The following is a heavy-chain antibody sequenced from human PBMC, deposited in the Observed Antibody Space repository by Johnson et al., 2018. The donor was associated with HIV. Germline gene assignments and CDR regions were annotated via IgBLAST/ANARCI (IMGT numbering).Heavy chain of an antibody. CDR2: ISSSGNTI. CDR3: VRDDGISGDAFDM. J-gene: IGHJ3*02. D-gene: IGHD3-10*01. CDR1: EFTFSNYA. V-gene: IGHV3-48*04. Sequence: VPLVESGGGVVPPGRSLRIYCAVSEFTFSNYAMHWVRQSPGKWLEWVSYISSSGNTIYYADSVKGRFTISRDNAKNSVDLQMNSLRVDDTAVYYCVRDDGISGDAFDMWGQGTMVTVSS.